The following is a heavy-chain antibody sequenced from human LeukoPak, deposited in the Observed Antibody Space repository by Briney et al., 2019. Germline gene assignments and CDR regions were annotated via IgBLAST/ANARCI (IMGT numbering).Heavy chain of an antibody. D-gene: IGHD3-10*01. CDR3: AKVRYYYGSGSLDY. CDR1: GFTFSSYW. V-gene: IGHV3-74*01. Sequence: PPGGSLRLSCAASGFTFSSYWMHWVRQAPGKGLLWVSLINSDGNNRGYADSVKGRFTVSRDNAKNTLYLQMNSLRAEDTAVYYCAKVRYYYGSGSLDYWGQGTLVTVSS. J-gene: IGHJ4*02. CDR2: INSDGNNR.